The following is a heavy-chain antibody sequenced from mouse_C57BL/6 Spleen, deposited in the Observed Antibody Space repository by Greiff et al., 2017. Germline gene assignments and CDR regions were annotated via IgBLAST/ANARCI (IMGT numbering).Heavy chain of an antibody. J-gene: IGHJ4*01. CDR1: GYAFSSSW. Sequence: QVQLQQSGPELVKPGASVKISCTASGYAFSSSWMNWVKQRPGKGLEWIGRIYPGDGATNYNGKFKGKATLTADKSSSTAYMQLSSLTSEDSAVYFCARKGGNPYAMDYWGQGTSVTVSS. CDR2: IYPGDGAT. V-gene: IGHV1-82*01. CDR3: ARKGGNPYAMDY. D-gene: IGHD1-1*02.